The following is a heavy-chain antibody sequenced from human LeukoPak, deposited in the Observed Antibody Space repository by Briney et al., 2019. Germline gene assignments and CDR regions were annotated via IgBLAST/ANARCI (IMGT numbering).Heavy chain of an antibody. CDR3: AKADYCSGGSCYYFDY. CDR2: ISYGGSNK. J-gene: IGHJ4*02. CDR1: GFTFSSYG. V-gene: IGHV3-30*18. Sequence: GGSLRLSCAASGFTFSSYGMHWVRQAPGKGLEWVAVISYGGSNKYYADSVKGRFTISRDNSKNTLYLQMNSLRAEDTAVYYCAKADYCSGGSCYYFDYWGQGTLVTVSS. D-gene: IGHD2-15*01.